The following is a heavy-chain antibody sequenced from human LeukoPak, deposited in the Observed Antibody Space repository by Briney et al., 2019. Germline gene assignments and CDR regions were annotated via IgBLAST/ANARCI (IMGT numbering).Heavy chain of an antibody. CDR1: GGSFSGYY. D-gene: IGHD3-9*01. Sequence: SETLSLTCAVYGGSFSGYYWSWIRQPPGKGLEWIGEINHSGSTNYNPSLKSRVTISVDTSKNQLSLKLSSVTAADTAVYYCARGGRYDILTGYYQRSTYNWFDPWGQGTLVTVSS. J-gene: IGHJ5*02. CDR3: ARGGRYDILTGYYQRSTYNWFDP. V-gene: IGHV4-34*01. CDR2: INHSGST.